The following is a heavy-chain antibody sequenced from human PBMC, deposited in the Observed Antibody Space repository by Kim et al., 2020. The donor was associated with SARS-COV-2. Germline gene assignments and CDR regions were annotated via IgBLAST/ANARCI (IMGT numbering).Heavy chain of an antibody. CDR1: GFTFSIYA. CDR3: AKGERGYYFDGQDSYGM. Sequence: GGSLRLSCAGSGFTFSIYAMSWVRQAPGRGLEWVSLITANGGSTDYADSVKGRFTISRDNSKNTLYLQMNSLRAEDTAVYYCAKGERGYYFDGQDSYGM. CDR2: ITANGGST. D-gene: IGHD3-22*01. V-gene: IGHV3-23*01. J-gene: IGHJ6*01.